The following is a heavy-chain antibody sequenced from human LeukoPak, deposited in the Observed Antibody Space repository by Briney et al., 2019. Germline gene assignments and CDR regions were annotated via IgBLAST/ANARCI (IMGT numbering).Heavy chain of an antibody. D-gene: IGHD3-10*01. V-gene: IGHV4-59*01. CDR1: GGTISGYY. CDR3: ARPYYYGSGSYFFFDY. CDR2: INYSGST. J-gene: IGHJ4*02. Sequence: PSETLSLTYTVSGGTISGYYWSWIRQPPGKGLDWIAYINYSGSTSYNPSLKSRLTISVNPTKNHFSLKLSSVPAADTAVYYCARPYYYGSGSYFFFDYWGQGTLVTVSS.